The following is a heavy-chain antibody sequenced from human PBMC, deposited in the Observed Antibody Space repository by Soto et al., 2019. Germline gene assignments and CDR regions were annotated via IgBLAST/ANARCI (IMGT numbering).Heavy chain of an antibody. Sequence: QVQLVESGGGVVQPGRSLRLSCAASGFTFSRYDMHWVRQAPGKGLEWVAVISYDGRDKNYADSVKGRFIISIDRLTNTLYLKMNSLRAEDTALDYCVKDVGIVGTTQSHFGMDVWGQGPTVTVSS. V-gene: IGHV3-30*18. J-gene: IGHJ6*02. D-gene: IGHD1-26*01. CDR2: ISYDGRDK. CDR3: VKDVGIVGTTQSHFGMDV. CDR1: GFTFSRYD.